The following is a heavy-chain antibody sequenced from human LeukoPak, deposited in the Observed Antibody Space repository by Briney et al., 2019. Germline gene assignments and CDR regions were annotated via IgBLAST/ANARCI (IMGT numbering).Heavy chain of an antibody. V-gene: IGHV3-23*01. D-gene: IGHD3-3*01. CDR3: AKDRITIFGVVIDYYYYGMDV. CDR2: ISGSGGSA. CDR1: GFTFSSYA. J-gene: IGHJ6*02. Sequence: GGSLRLSCAASGFTFSSYAMSWVRQAPGKGLEWVSAISGSGGSAYYADSVKGRFTISRDNSKNTLYLQMNSLRAEDTAVYYCAKDRITIFGVVIDYYYYGMDVWGQGTTVTVSS.